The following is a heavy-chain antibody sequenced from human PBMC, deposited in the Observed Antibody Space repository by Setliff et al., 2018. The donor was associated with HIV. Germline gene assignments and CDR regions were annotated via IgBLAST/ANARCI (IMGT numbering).Heavy chain of an antibody. J-gene: IGHJ4*02. D-gene: IGHD2-8*02. V-gene: IGHV1-24*01. Sequence: ASVKVSCKVSGYSLDGLSIHRVRQAPGKGLEWMGGFDREEGKRLYAQKLQGRVTWTEDTSTETTYMDLSSLTSDDTAAYYCAAMGGGVGPSSGVAFDYGGQGILVTVSS. CDR3: AAMGGGVGPSSGVAFDY. CDR2: FDREEGKR. CDR1: GYSLDGLS.